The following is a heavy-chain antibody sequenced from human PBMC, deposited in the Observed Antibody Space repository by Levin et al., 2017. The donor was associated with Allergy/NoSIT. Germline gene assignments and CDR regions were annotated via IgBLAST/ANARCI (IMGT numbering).Heavy chain of an antibody. V-gene: IGHV1-2*02. CDR3: STQEGAGDKDY. Sequence: GESLKISCKASGYTFTGYYMEWVRQAPGQGLEWMGWISPNSGITKYAQKFQGRVTMTRDPSISTLYMELSRLTSDDTAVYYCSTQEGAGDKDYWGQGTLVTVSS. CDR1: GYTFTGYY. CDR2: ISPNSGIT. J-gene: IGHJ4*02. D-gene: IGHD1-26*01.